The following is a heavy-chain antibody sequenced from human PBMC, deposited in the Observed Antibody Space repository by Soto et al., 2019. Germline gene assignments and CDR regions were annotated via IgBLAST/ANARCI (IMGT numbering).Heavy chain of an antibody. Sequence: QVQLQQWGAGLLKPSETLSLTCAVYGGSLRGYYWSGSRQPQGKGLEWIGEINHSGSTNYNPPLKSRVTISVDTSKNQFSLKLSSVTAADTAVYYCASSIAARRRGDYWGQGTLVTVSS. D-gene: IGHD6-6*01. J-gene: IGHJ4*02. V-gene: IGHV4-34*01. CDR2: INHSGST. CDR1: GGSLRGYY. CDR3: ASSIAARRRGDY.